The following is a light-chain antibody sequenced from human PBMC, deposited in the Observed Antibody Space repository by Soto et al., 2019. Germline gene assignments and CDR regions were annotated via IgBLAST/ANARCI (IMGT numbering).Light chain of an antibody. CDR3: HQHYNWPWT. J-gene: IGKJ1*01. CDR1: QAISKN. CDR2: GAT. Sequence: RLSTHSPATLSLTPWETATLSCRASQAISKNLAWYQQKPGQATRLVIYGATSSATGIPDRFSGSGSGTDFTLTISGLEPEDFAVYYCHQHYNWPWTSGQGTTG. V-gene: IGKV3D-15*01.